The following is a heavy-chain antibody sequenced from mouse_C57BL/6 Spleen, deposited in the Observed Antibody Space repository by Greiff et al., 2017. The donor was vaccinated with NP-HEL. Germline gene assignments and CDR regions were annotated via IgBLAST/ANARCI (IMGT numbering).Heavy chain of an antibody. J-gene: IGHJ2*01. CDR3: TSYYYGSSYYFDY. Sequence: QVHVKQSGAELVRPGASVTLSCKASGYTFTDYEMHWVKQTPVHGLEWIGAIDPETGGTAYNQKFKGKAILTADKSSSTAYLELRSLTSEDSAVYYCTSYYYGSSYYFDYGGQGTTLTVSS. CDR2: IDPETGGT. V-gene: IGHV1-15*01. D-gene: IGHD1-1*01. CDR1: GYTFTDYE.